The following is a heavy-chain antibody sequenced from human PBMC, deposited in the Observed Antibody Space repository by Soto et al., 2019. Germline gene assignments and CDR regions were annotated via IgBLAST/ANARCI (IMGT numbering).Heavy chain of an antibody. D-gene: IGHD2-15*01. V-gene: IGHV4-34*01. CDR1: GGSFSGYY. CDR2: INHSGST. CDR3: ARGKVVVAAIDC. J-gene: IGHJ4*02. Sequence: QVQLQQWGAGLLKPSETLSLTCAVYGGSFSGYYWSWIRQPPGKGLEWIGEINHSGSTNYNPSLKSRVTISVDTSKNQFSLKLSSVTAADTAVYYCARGKVVVAAIDCWGQGTLVTVSS.